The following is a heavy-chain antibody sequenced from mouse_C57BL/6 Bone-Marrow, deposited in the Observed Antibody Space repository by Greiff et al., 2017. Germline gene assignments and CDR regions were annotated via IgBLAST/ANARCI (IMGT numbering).Heavy chain of an antibody. J-gene: IGHJ4*01. CDR3: ARLLWPHYYAMDY. D-gene: IGHD1-1*02. CDR2: ISYSGST. V-gene: IGHV3-8*01. Sequence: EVQLQESGPGLAKPSQTLSLTCSVTGYSITSDYWNWIPKFPGTKLEYMGYISYSGSTYYNPSLKSRISITRDTSKNQYYLQLNSVTTEDTATYYCARLLWPHYYAMDYWGQGTSVTVSS. CDR1: GYSITSDY.